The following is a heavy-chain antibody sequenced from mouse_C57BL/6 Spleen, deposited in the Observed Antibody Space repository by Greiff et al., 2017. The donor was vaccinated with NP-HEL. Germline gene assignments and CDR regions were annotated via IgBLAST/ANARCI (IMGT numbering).Heavy chain of an antibody. V-gene: IGHV5-4*01. J-gene: IGHJ1*03. CDR3: ARDQDWTGTRYFDV. D-gene: IGHD4-1*01. CDR2: ISDGGSYT. Sequence: DVHLVESGGGLVKPGGSLKLSCAASGFTFSSYAMSWVRQTPEKRLEWVATISDGGSYTYYPDNVKGRFTISRDNAKNNLYLQMSHLKSEDTAMYYCARDQDWTGTRYFDVWGTGTTVTVSS. CDR1: GFTFSSYA.